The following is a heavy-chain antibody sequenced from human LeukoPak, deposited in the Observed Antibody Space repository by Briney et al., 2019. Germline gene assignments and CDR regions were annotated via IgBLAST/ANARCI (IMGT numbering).Heavy chain of an antibody. D-gene: IGHD6-13*01. Sequence: QSGGSLRLSCAASGFTFSSYWMSWVRQAPGKGLEWVANIKQDGSEKNYADSVKGRFTISRDNAKNSLYLQVNSLRVEDTAVYYCARDTYSSTWYFGYFDYWGQGTLVTVSS. CDR1: GFTFSSYW. V-gene: IGHV3-7*01. CDR3: ARDTYSSTWYFGYFDY. CDR2: IKQDGSEK. J-gene: IGHJ4*02.